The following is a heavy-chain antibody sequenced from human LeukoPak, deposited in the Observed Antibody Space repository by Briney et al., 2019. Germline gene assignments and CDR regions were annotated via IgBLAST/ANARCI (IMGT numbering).Heavy chain of an antibody. J-gene: IGHJ4*02. CDR3: ARITFGGVIAEYDFDY. V-gene: IGHV1-46*01. CDR2: INPSGGST. Sequence: ASVKVSCKASGYTFTSYYMHWVRQAPGQGLEWMGIINPSGGSTSYAQKFQGRVTMTRDTSTSTVCMELSSLRSEDTAVYYCARITFGGVIAEYDFDYWGQGTLVTVSS. D-gene: IGHD3-16*02. CDR1: GYTFTSYY.